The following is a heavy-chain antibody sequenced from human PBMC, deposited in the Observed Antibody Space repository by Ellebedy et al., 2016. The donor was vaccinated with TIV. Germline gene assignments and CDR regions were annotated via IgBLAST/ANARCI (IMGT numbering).Heavy chain of an antibody. V-gene: IGHV4-59*01. Sequence: MPSETLSLTCTASGYSIRSSYWSWIRQPLGQGLEWSGYIYYSGSTNYNPSLKSRVTISIDTSKNQFSLKLSSVTAADTAVYYCARREGDYGSGSYYANWGQGTLVTVSS. CDR3: ARREGDYGSGSYYAN. CDR2: IYYSGST. CDR1: GYSIRSSY. J-gene: IGHJ4*02. D-gene: IGHD3-10*01.